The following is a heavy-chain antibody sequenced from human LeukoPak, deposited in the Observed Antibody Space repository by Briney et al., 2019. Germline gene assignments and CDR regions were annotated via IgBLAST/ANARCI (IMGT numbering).Heavy chain of an antibody. J-gene: IGHJ4*02. CDR1: GYFFPSYG. Sequence: SVKVSCKASGYFFPSYGISWVRQAPGQGLEWMGGIIPIFGTANYAQKFQGRVTITADESTSTAYMELSSLRSEDTAVYYCARASSLDLDFDYWGQGTLVTVSS. CDR2: IIPIFGTA. D-gene: IGHD6-6*01. CDR3: ARASSLDLDFDY. V-gene: IGHV1-69*13.